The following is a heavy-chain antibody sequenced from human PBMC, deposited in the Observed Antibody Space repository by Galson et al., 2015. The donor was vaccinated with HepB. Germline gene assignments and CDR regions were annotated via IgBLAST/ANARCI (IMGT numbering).Heavy chain of an antibody. CDR2: INSDGSST. V-gene: IGHV3-74*01. J-gene: IGHJ4*02. D-gene: IGHD2-15*01. CDR3: AKSGRYCSGGGCYGGHQLDN. Sequence: SLRLSCAASGFTFSNYWMHWVRQAPGKGLVWVSRINSDGSSTIYADSVKGRFTISRDNAKNTLYLQMNSLRDEDTALYYCAKSGRYCSGGGCYGGHQLDNWGQGTLVTVSS. CDR1: GFTFSNYW.